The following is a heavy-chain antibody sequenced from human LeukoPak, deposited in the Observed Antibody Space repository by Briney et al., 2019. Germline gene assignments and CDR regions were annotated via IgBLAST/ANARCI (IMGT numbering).Heavy chain of an antibody. Sequence: GGSLRLSCAASGFTFSIYGMHWVRQSPGKGLEWVAVIWNDGSNKYYADSVRGRFTISRDNSKNTLFLQMNSLRTEDTAVYYCARASGSYDYWGQGTLVTVSS. CDR2: IWNDGSNK. CDR3: ARASGSYDY. J-gene: IGHJ4*02. D-gene: IGHD1-26*01. CDR1: GFTFSIYG. V-gene: IGHV3-33*01.